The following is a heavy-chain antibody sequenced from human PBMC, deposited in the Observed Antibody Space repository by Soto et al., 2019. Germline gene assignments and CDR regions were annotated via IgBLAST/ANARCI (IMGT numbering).Heavy chain of an antibody. J-gene: IGHJ6*02. V-gene: IGHV4-59*01. CDR1: GGSISSYY. CDR2: IYYSGST. D-gene: IGHD1-7*01. Sequence: PSETLSLTCTVSGGSISSYYWSWIRQPPGKGLEWIGYIYYSGSTNYNPSLKSRVTISVDTSKNQFSLKLSSVTAADTAVYYCARLTGTLFSSFYYGMDVWGQGTTVTVSS. CDR3: ARLTGTLFSSFYYGMDV.